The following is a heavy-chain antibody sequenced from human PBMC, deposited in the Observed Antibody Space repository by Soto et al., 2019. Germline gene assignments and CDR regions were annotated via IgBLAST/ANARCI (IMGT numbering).Heavy chain of an antibody. CDR2: IRSKANSYAT. Sequence: QPGGSLRLSCAASGFTFSGSAMHWVRQASGKGLEWVGRIRSKANSYATAYAASVKGRFTISRDDSKNTAYLQMNSLKTEDTAVYYCTGLMVYAMRRRSRWGQGTMVTVSS. J-gene: IGHJ3*01. D-gene: IGHD2-8*01. CDR3: TGLMVYAMRRRSR. CDR1: GFTFSGSA. V-gene: IGHV3-73*01.